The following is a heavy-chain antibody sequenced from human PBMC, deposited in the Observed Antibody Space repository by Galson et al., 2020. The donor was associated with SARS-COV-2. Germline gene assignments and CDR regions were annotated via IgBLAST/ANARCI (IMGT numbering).Heavy chain of an antibody. D-gene: IGHD3-10*01. J-gene: IGHJ6*02. Sequence: QTLSLTCSLSGGALFISSNNCAWIRPAPGKGLGWNASVYYTGTTPSKPPLKRRDTISADRSRNQFSLQLPAVTAADTAVYYCARDLMRWRGARSYYFGMGVWGPGTMVTVSS. CDR1: GGALFISSNN. CDR2: VYYTGTT. CDR3: ARDLMRWRGARSYYFGMGV. V-gene: IGHV4-39*07.